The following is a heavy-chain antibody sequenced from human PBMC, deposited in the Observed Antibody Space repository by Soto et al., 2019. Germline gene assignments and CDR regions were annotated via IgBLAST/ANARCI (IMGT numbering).Heavy chain of an antibody. CDR3: ARQSFFIVGATFEPLDY. D-gene: IGHD1-26*01. CDR1: GGSISSSSYY. V-gene: IGHV4-39*01. J-gene: IGHJ4*02. Sequence: SETLSLTCTVSGGSISSSSYYWGWIRQPPGKGLEWIGSIYYSGSTYYNPSLKSRVTISVDTSKNQFSLKLSSVTAADTAVYYCARQSFFIVGATFEPLDYWGQGTLVTVSS. CDR2: IYYSGST.